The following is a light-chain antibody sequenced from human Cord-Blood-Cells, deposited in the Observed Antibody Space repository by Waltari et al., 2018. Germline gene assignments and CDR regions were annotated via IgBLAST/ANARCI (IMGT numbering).Light chain of an antibody. J-gene: IGLJ1*01. CDR1: SSDVGSYHL. Sequence: QSALTPPASVSGSPGKSITISCTGTSSDVGSYHLVSWYQQHPGKAPKLMSYEGSKQPSGVSNRFSGAKSGNTASLTSSGLQADDEADYSCCSNADSSTFAVFGTGTKVTVL. CDR2: EGS. CDR3: CSNADSSTFAV. V-gene: IGLV2-23*01.